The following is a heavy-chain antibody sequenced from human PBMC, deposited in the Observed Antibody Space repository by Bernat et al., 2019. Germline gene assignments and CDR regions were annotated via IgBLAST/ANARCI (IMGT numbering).Heavy chain of an antibody. CDR2: ISSSSSYI. CDR1: GFAFSSYS. J-gene: IGHJ4*02. CDR3: ARDAGGYDFDY. Sequence: EVQLVESGGGLVKPGGSLRLSCAASGFAFSSYSMNWVRQAPGKGLEWVSSISSSSSYIYYADSVKGRFTISRDNAKNSLYLQMNSLRAEDTAVYYCARDAGGYDFDYWGQGTLVTVSS. D-gene: IGHD5-12*01. V-gene: IGHV3-21*01.